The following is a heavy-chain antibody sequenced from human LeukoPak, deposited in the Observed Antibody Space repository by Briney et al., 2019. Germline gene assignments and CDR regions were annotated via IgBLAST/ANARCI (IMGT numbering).Heavy chain of an antibody. J-gene: IGHJ4*02. CDR1: GFTFSSYA. Sequence: QTGGSLGLSCAASGFTFSSYAMSWARQAPGKGLEWVSGISPGGPTYYADSVKGRFTISRDDSKNTLYLQMKNLRAEDTAIYYCAKDGAWLRFDDWGQGILVTVSS. D-gene: IGHD5-12*01. CDR2: ISPGGPT. CDR3: AKDGAWLRFDD. V-gene: IGHV3-23*01.